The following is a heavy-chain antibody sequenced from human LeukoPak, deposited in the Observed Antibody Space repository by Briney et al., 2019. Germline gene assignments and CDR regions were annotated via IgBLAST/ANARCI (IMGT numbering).Heavy chain of an antibody. CDR3: ARRTGSSMGSYYSYYMDV. D-gene: IGHD6-6*01. CDR2: TYYRSKWSN. J-gene: IGHJ6*03. Sequence: SQTLSHTCAISGDSVSSNSATWNWIRQSLSRGLEWLGRTYYRSKWSNDYAVSVKSRITINPDTSKNQFSLQLNSVTPEDTAVYYCARRTGSSMGSYYSYYMDVWGSGTTVTVSS. CDR1: GDSVSSNSAT. V-gene: IGHV6-1*01.